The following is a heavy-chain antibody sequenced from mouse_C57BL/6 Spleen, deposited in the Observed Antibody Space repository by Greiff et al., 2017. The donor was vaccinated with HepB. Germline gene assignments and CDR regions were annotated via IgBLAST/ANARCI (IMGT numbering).Heavy chain of an antibody. CDR2: ISSGSSTI. D-gene: IGHD2-4*01. V-gene: IGHV5-17*01. CDR1: GFTFSDYG. CDR3: ASYDFLAWFAY. J-gene: IGHJ3*01. Sequence: EVQRVGSGGGLVKPGGSLKLSCAASGFTFSDYGMHWVRQAPEKGLEWVAYISSGSSTIYYADTVKGRFTISRDNAKNTLFLQMTSLRSEDTAMYYCASYDFLAWFAYWGQGTLVTVSA.